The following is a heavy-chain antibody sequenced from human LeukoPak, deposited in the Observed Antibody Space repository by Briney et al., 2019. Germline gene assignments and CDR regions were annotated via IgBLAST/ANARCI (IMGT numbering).Heavy chain of an antibody. CDR3: ARHTSYGSDF. CDR1: GCSFSTYW. V-gene: IGHV5-51*01. J-gene: IGHJ4*02. CDR2: IYPRDSDN. Sequence: GESLKISCKGSGCSFSTYWIGWVRQMPGKGLECGGIIYPRDSDNRYSLSYQGQVTSSADKSISTSYQQWSSLKASDTAMYYCARHTSYGSDFWGQGTLVTVSS. D-gene: IGHD3-10*01.